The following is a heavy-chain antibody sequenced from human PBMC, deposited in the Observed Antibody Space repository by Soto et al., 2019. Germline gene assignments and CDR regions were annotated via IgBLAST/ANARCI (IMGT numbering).Heavy chain of an antibody. J-gene: IGHJ4*02. D-gene: IGHD3-22*01. CDR2: ISAYNGNT. CDR1: GDTFTSYG. Sequence: GASVKVSCKASGDTFTSYGISWVRQAPGQGLEWMGWISAYNGNTNYAQKLQGRVTMTTDTSTSTAYMELRSLRSDDTAVYYCARSYKLYYFDSSGYLDYWGQGTLVTVSS. V-gene: IGHV1-18*01. CDR3: ARSYKLYYFDSSGYLDY.